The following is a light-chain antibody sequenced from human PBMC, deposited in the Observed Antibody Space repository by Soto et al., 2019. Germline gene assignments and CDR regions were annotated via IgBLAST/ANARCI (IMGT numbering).Light chain of an antibody. CDR3: QQYSSNLYT. J-gene: IGKJ2*01. Sequence: EIQMTQSPSTLSASVGDRVTITCRASQSISTHLAWYQQKPGKAPEVLIYDASTLESGVPSRFSGSGSGTTFTLPISSLQPDDFATYYCQQYSSNLYTFGQGTKLEIK. V-gene: IGKV1-5*01. CDR2: DAS. CDR1: QSISTH.